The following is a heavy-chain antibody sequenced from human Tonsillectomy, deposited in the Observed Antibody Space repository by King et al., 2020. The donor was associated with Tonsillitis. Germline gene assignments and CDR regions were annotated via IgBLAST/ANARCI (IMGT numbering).Heavy chain of an antibody. D-gene: IGHD6-13*01. V-gene: IGHV3-7*03. Sequence: VQLVESGGGLVQPGGSLRLSCAVSGFTFSSYWMSWVRQAPGKGLEWVANIKQDGSEKYYVDSVKGRFTISRDNAKNSLYLQMNSLRAEDTAVYYCARGYNSALDIWGQGTMVTVSS. CDR3: ARGYNSALDI. CDR2: IKQDGSEK. CDR1: GFTFSSYW. J-gene: IGHJ3*02.